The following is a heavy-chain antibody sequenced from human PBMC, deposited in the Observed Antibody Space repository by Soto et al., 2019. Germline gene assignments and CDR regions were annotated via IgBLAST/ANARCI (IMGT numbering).Heavy chain of an antibody. J-gene: IGHJ4*02. Sequence: SETLSLTCSVSGGSISSSSYYWGWIRQPPGKGLEWIGSIYYSGSTYYTPSLKSRVTMXXXXPXNXFXLXXXSLTXPDTAVHYYARVISSRDEYFDYWGQGTVVTVSS. D-gene: IGHD2-2*01. CDR3: ARVISSRDEYFDY. CDR1: GGSISSSSYY. V-gene: IGHV4-39*06. CDR2: IYYSGST.